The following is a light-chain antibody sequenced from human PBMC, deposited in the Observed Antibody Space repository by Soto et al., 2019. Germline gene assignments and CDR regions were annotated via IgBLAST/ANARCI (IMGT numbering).Light chain of an antibody. CDR3: KHYNSYPWT. V-gene: IGKV3-20*01. J-gene: IGKJ1*01. CDR1: QSVRSNS. CDR2: DAY. Sequence: EIVLTQSPGTLSLSPGERATLSCRASQSVRSNSLAWYQQKPGQAPRLLIYDAYSRATGIPDRFSGSGSGTEFTLTIRSLQPGDFGTYYCKHYNSYPWTFGQGTKVDIK.